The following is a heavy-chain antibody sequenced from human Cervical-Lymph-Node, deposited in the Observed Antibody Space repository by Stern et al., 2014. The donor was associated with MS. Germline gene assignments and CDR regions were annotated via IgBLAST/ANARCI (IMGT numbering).Heavy chain of an antibody. Sequence: VQLLESGAEVKKPGASVKVSCKVSGYTLTEMSMHWVRQAPGKGLEWMGGYDPQHGETGYAQKIQGRVTMAEDRSTDTAYMELTSLRSDDTAVYYCATHRGRVTYYYGLDVWGQGTTVTVSS. CDR2: YDPQHGET. D-gene: IGHD2-21*02. CDR1: GYTLTEMS. CDR3: ATHRGRVTYYYGLDV. V-gene: IGHV1-24*01. J-gene: IGHJ6*02.